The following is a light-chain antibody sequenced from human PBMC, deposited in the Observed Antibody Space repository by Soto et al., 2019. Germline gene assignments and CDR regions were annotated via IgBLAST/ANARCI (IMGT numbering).Light chain of an antibody. Sequence: AIQLTQSPSSLSASVGDRVTITCRASQGISSALAWYQQKPGKPPRLLIYAASTLESGVPPRFRGSESGSDFTLTISSLQPEDFATYYCQQFNSYPFAFGPGTRVHFK. V-gene: IGKV1-13*02. J-gene: IGKJ3*01. CDR3: QQFNSYPFA. CDR1: QGISSA. CDR2: AAS.